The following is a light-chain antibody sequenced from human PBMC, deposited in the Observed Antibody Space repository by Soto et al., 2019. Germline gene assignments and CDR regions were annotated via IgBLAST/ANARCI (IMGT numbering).Light chain of an antibody. V-gene: IGKV3-11*01. Sequence: EIVLTETPATLSLSPGERATLSCRASQSVSNYLAWYQQRPGQAPRLLIYDASNRATGIPARFSGSGSGTDFTLTISGLEPEDFAIYYCQHRNNRPFSFGPGTKVDIK. CDR1: QSVSNY. J-gene: IGKJ3*01. CDR3: QHRNNRPFS. CDR2: DAS.